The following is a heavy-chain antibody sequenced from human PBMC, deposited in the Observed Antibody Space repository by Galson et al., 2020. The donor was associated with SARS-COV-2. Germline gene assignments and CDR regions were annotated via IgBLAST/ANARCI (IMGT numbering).Heavy chain of an antibody. Sequence: ASVKVSCKVSGYTLTELSMHWVRQAPGKGLEWMGGFDPEDGETIYAQKFQGRVTMTEDTSTDTAYMELSSLRSEDTAVYYCATAPAVCSSTSCYYWFDPWGQGTLVTVSP. V-gene: IGHV1-24*01. D-gene: IGHD2-2*01. CDR3: ATAPAVCSSTSCYYWFDP. CDR1: GYTLTELS. J-gene: IGHJ5*02. CDR2: FDPEDGET.